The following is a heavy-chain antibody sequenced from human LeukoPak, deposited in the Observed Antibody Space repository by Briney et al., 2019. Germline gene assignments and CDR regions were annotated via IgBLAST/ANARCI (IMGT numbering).Heavy chain of an antibody. CDR2: ISGSGGST. Sequence: PPGGSLRLSCAASGFTFNSYAMSWVRQAPGKGLEWVSAISGSGGSTYYADSMRGRFTISRDNSKNTLYLQMNSLRAEDTAAYYCAKTPGYTTVTSHDYWGQGTLVSVSS. D-gene: IGHD4-17*01. CDR3: AKTPGYTTVTSHDY. V-gene: IGHV3-23*01. J-gene: IGHJ4*02. CDR1: GFTFNSYA.